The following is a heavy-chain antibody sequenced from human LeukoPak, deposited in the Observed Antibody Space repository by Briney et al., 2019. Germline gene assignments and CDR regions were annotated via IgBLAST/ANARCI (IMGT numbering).Heavy chain of an antibody. Sequence: GASVKVSCKASGYTFTGYLIHWVRQAPGQGLEWMGFISPDRGDTNYAPKFQGRVTMTRDTSIRTVYVEMSRVRSHDTAVYYCASSPEFTWYFDLWGRGTLVTVSS. CDR3: ASSPEFTWYFDL. V-gene: IGHV1-2*02. D-gene: IGHD3-10*01. J-gene: IGHJ2*01. CDR2: ISPDRGDT. CDR1: GYTFTGYL.